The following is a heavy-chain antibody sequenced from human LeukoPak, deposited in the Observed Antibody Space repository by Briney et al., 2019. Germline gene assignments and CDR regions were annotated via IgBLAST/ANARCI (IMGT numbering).Heavy chain of an antibody. J-gene: IGHJ4*02. V-gene: IGHV3-7*01. CDR1: GFTFSSYW. Sequence: GGSLRLSCAASGFTFSSYWMSWVRQAPGKGLEWVANIKQDGSEKYYVDSVKGRFTISRDNAKNSLYLQMNSLRAEDTAVYYCAREGGYDYGDYFDYWGQGTLVTVSS. CDR2: IKQDGSEK. D-gene: IGHD5-12*01. CDR3: AREGGYDYGDYFDY.